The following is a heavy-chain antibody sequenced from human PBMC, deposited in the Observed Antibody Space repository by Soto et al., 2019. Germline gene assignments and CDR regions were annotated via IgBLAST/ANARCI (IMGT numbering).Heavy chain of an antibody. D-gene: IGHD5-12*01. CDR1: GGSVSSGSYY. V-gene: IGHV4-61*01. J-gene: IGHJ6*02. Sequence: PSETLSLTCTVAGGSVSSGSYYWSCIRQPPGKGLEWIGYIYYSGSTNYNPSLKSRVTISVDTSKNQFSLKLSSVTAADTAVYYCARLWLRRTLGYYGMAVWGQGTTVTVSS. CDR2: IYYSGST. CDR3: ARLWLRRTLGYYGMAV.